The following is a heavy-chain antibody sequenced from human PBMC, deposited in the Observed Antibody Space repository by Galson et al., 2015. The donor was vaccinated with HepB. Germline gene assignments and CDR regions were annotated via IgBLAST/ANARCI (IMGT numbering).Heavy chain of an antibody. CDR2: IRSKAYGGTT. CDR3: TRVVVDTATYYYYYGMDV. V-gene: IGHV3-49*04. D-gene: IGHD5-18*01. CDR1: GFTFGDYA. J-gene: IGHJ6*02. Sequence: SLRLSCAASGFTFGDYAMSWVRQAPGKGLEWVGFIRSKAYGGTTEYAASVKGRFTISRDDSKSIAYLQMNSLKTEDTAVYYCTRVVVDTATYYYYYGMDVWGQGTTVTVSS.